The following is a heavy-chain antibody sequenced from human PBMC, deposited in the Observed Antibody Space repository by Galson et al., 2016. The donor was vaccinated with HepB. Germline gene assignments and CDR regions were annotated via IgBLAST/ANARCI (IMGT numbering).Heavy chain of an antibody. CDR3: ASGGEYGDYYFDS. J-gene: IGHJ4*02. D-gene: IGHD4-17*01. V-gene: IGHV3-30*04. Sequence: SLRLSCADSGFSFSDYAMHWVRQAPGKGLEWVAVISHDGISKDYADSVKGRLTISRDNSKNTLFLQVNSLRAEDTAVYFCASGGEYGDYYFDSWGRGTLVTVSS. CDR1: GFSFSDYA. CDR2: ISHDGISK.